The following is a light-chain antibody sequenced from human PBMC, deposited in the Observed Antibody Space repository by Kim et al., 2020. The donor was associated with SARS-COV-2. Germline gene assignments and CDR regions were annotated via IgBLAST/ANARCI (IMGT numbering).Light chain of an antibody. J-gene: IGKJ4*01. CDR2: RAS. Sequence: EIVLTQSPGTLSLSPGERATLSCRASQSLSNSFLAWYQQKPGQAPRLLIYRASSRATDIPDRFSGSGSGTDFTLTISRLEPEDFAMYYCQQCSSSPLTFGGGTKVDIK. CDR3: QQCSSSPLT. CDR1: QSLSNSF. V-gene: IGKV3-20*01.